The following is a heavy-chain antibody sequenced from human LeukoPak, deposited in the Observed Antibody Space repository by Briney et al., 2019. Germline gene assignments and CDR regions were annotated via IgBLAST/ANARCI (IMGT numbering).Heavy chain of an antibody. J-gene: IGHJ5*02. CDR1: GFTFSNAW. V-gene: IGHV3-15*01. CDR2: IKSKTDGGTT. CDR3: TTWVVVPAAIFIEWFDP. Sequence: GGSLRLSCAASGFTFSNAWMSWVRQAPGKGLEWVGRIKSKTDGGTTDYAAPVKGRFTISRDDSKNTLYLQMNSLKTEDTAVYYCTTWVVVPAAIFIEWFDPWAREPWSPSPQ. D-gene: IGHD2-2*01.